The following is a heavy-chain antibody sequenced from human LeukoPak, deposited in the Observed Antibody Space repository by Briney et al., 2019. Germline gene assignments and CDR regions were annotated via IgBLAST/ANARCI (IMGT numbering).Heavy chain of an antibody. J-gene: IGHJ4*02. CDR3: AKDRTGYSYGSAFDY. V-gene: IGHV3-9*01. CDR1: GFTFDDYA. Sequence: GRSLRLSCAASGFTFDDYAMHWVRQAPGKGLEWVSGISWNRGSIGYADSVKGRFTISRDNAKNSLYLQMNSLRAEDTGLYYCAKDRTGYSYGSAFDYWGQGTLVTVSS. CDR2: ISWNRGSI. D-gene: IGHD5-18*01.